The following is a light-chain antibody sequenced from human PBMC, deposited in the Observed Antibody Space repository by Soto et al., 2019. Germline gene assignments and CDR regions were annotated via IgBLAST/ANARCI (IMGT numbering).Light chain of an antibody. CDR2: GAS. CDR1: QSVSGN. Sequence: EVVMTQSPATLSVSPGERATLSCRASQSVSGNLAWYQQKPGQAPRLLIYGASTRATGIPARFSGSGSGTEFTLTISSLQPEDFAIYFCQQYNSWPPWTFGQGTKVEIK. CDR3: QQYNSWPPWT. J-gene: IGKJ1*01. V-gene: IGKV3-15*01.